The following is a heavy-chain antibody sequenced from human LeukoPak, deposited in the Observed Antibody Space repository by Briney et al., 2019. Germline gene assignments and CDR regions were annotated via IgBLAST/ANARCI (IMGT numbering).Heavy chain of an antibody. Sequence: GESPKISCKGSGYSFTSYWIGWVGQMPRKGLEWVGIIYPDDSETRYSPSFQDQVTISADKSISTACLQWRSLKASDTAMYDCARHYPGGDYFIDYWGQGTLVTVSS. CDR1: GYSFTSYW. V-gene: IGHV5-51*01. CDR3: ARHYPGGDYFIDY. D-gene: IGHD4-17*01. J-gene: IGHJ4*02. CDR2: IYPDDSET.